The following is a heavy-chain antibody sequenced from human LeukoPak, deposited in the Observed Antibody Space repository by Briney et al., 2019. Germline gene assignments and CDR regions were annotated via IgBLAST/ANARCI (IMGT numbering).Heavy chain of an antibody. CDR3: ARDSSGSYLNFCYCYMDV. Sequence: KSGVSLRLSCAASGFTFRSYNRNGVRQAPGKGLEWVSDITNSSSNKYYADFSKGGFTNPRDNAKNSLHMQKNSVRAHDTDVYYCARDSSGSYLNFCYCYMDVWGKGTPVTVSS. J-gene: IGHJ6*03. D-gene: IGHD1-26*01. CDR1: GFTFRSYN. V-gene: IGHV3-21*05. CDR2: ITNSSSNK.